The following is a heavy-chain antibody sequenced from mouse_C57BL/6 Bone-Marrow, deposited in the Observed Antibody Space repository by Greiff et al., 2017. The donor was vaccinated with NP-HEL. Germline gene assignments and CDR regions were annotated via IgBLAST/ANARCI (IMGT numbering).Heavy chain of an antibody. V-gene: IGHV5-12*01. J-gene: IGHJ4*01. Sequence: EVQVVESGGGLVQPGGSLKLSCAASGFPFSDYYMYWVRQTPEKRLEWVGYISNGGGSTYYPDTVKGRFTISRDNAKNTLYLQMSRLKSEDTAMYYCARTPYYYGLYYAMDYWGQGTSVTVSS. CDR2: ISNGGGST. D-gene: IGHD1-1*01. CDR3: ARTPYYYGLYYAMDY. CDR1: GFPFSDYY.